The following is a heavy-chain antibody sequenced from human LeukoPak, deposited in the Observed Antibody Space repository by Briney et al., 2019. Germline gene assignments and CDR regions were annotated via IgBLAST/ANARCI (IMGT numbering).Heavy chain of an antibody. CDR1: GFTYSTYA. CDR3: TKDRRYSNS. D-gene: IGHD6-13*01. Sequence: GGSLRLSCAASGFTYSTYAMSWVRQAPGKGLEWVSAISGSGGSAYYADSGRGRFTISRDNSQNTLYLQMNSLRAEDTAVYYCTKDRRYSNSWGQGTLVTVSS. V-gene: IGHV3-23*01. J-gene: IGHJ4*02. CDR2: ISGSGGSA.